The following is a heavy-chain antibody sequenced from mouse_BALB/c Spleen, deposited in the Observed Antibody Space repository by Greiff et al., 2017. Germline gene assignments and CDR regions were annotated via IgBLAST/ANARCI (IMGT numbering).Heavy chain of an antibody. D-gene: IGHD1-1*01. CDR2: IDPANGNT. Sequence: VQLQQSGAELVKPGASVKLSCTASGFNIKDTYMHWVKQRPEQGLEWIGRIDPANGNTKYDPKFQGKATITADTSSNTAYLQLSSLTSEDTAVYYCATITTVVYYYAMDYWGQGTSVTVSS. CDR3: ATITTVVYYYAMDY. CDR1: GFNIKDTY. V-gene: IGHV14-3*02. J-gene: IGHJ4*01.